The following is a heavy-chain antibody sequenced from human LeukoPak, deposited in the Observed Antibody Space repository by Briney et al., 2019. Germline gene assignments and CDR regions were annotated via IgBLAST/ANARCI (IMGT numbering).Heavy chain of an antibody. CDR1: GFTVSSNY. D-gene: IGHD2-15*01. CDR3: AREYCGGGTCHSYFDY. CDR2: IYSGGST. V-gene: IGHV3-53*01. J-gene: IGHJ4*02. Sequence: GGSLRLSCAASGFTVSSNYMSWVRQAPGKGLEWVSVIYSGGSTYYADSVKGRFTISRDNSKNTLYLQMNSLRAEDTAVYYCAREYCGGGTCHSYFDYWGQGTLVTVSS.